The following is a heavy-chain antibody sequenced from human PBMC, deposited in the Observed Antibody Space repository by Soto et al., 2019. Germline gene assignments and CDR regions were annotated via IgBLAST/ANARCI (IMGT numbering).Heavy chain of an antibody. J-gene: IGHJ4*02. CDR2: ITSDTNTI. CDR1: GFPFSIYS. V-gene: IGHV3-48*02. D-gene: IGHD1-1*01. Sequence: EVPLVESGGGLVQPGGSLRLTCVASGFPFSIYSMNWVRQAPGKGLEWSSYITSDTNTIKYADSVKGRFTISRDNAKNLVYLQMNRLRDEDTAVYFCAISVEGHFDYWGQGTVVTVSS. CDR3: AISVEGHFDY.